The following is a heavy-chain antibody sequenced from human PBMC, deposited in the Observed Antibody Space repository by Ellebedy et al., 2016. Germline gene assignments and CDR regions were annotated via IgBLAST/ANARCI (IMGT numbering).Heavy chain of an antibody. V-gene: IGHV3-11*01. D-gene: IGHD4-23*01. Sequence: GGSLRLSCATSGFAFSEFYMSWVRQAPGKGLEWVSYISGSSSTIYYADSVKGRFTVSRDNAKNSLYLQMNSLRAEDTAVYYCAGKGGNSAAFDYWGQGILVIVSS. CDR1: GFAFSEFY. J-gene: IGHJ4*02. CDR2: ISGSSSTI. CDR3: AGKGGNSAAFDY.